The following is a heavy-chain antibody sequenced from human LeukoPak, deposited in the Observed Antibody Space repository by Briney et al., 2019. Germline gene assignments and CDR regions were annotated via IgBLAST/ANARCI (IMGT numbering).Heavy chain of an antibody. CDR1: GGSISSYY. CDR2: IYTSGST. D-gene: IGHD3-10*01. Sequence: SETLSLTCTVSGGSISSYYWSWIRQPAGKGLEWIGRIYTSGSTNYNPSLKSRVTMSVDTSKNQFSLKLSSETAADTAVHYCARDGDLAYYYGSGSYSPPWFDPWGQGTLVTVSS. CDR3: ARDGDLAYYYGSGSYSPPWFDP. V-gene: IGHV4-4*07. J-gene: IGHJ5*02.